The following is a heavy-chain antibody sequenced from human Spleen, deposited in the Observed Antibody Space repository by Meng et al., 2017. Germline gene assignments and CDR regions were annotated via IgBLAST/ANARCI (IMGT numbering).Heavy chain of an antibody. CDR3: VRELRDTLYCDY. D-gene: IGHD5-24*01. Sequence: QVQLVQSGAEVRKPGSSVKVSCRASGDTFNTYTSSWVRQAPGQGLEWMGILNPSVGSTTYAQKFEGRVTMTRDTSTSTVYMELSSLTSEDTAVYYCVRELRDTLYCDYWGLGTLVTVSS. CDR1: GDTFNTYT. V-gene: IGHV1-46*02. CDR2: LNPSVGST. J-gene: IGHJ4*02.